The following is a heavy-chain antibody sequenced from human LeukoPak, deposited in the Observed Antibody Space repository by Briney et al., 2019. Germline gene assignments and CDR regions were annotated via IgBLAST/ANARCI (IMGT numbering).Heavy chain of an antibody. V-gene: IGHV1-18*01. CDR3: ARGLGHEEFDY. CDR2: ISAYNGNT. Sequence: ASVRVSCKTSGGTFSSYAINWVRQAPGQGLEWMGWISAYNGNTNYAQKLQGRVTMTTDTSTSTAYMELRSLRSDDTAVYYCARGLGHEEFDYWGQGTLVTVSS. CDR1: GGTFSSYA. J-gene: IGHJ4*02.